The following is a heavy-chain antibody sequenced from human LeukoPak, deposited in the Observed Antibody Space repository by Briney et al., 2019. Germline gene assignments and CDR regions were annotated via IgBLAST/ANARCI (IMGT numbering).Heavy chain of an antibody. Sequence: ASVKVSCKASGYTFTGYSMHWVRQAPGQGLEWMGIINPSGGSTSYAQKFQGRVTMTRDTSTSTVYMELSSLRSEDTAVYYCARDLLTTVTPGDIWGQGTMVTVSS. CDR3: ARDLLTTVTPGDI. V-gene: IGHV1-46*01. CDR1: GYTFTGYS. J-gene: IGHJ3*02. D-gene: IGHD4-11*01. CDR2: INPSGGST.